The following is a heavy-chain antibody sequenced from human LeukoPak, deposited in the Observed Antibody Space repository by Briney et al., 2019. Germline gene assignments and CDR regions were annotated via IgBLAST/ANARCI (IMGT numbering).Heavy chain of an antibody. J-gene: IGHJ6*03. CDR3: ARSRRAAVPYYYYMDV. D-gene: IGHD6-13*01. CDR2: INHSGST. V-gene: IGHV4-34*01. Sequence: PSETLSLTCAVYGGSFSGYYWSWIRQPPGKGLEWIGEINHSGSTNYNPSLKSRVTISVDTSKNQFSLKLSSVTAADTAVYNCARSRRAAVPYYYYMDVWGKGTTVTVSS. CDR1: GGSFSGYY.